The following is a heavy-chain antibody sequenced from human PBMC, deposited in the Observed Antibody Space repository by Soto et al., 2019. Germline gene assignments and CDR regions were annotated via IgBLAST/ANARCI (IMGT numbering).Heavy chain of an antibody. Sequence: GSLRLSCAASGFTVSSNYMSWVRQAPGKGLEWVSVIYSGGSTYYADSVKGRFTISRHNSKNTLYLQMNSLRAEDTAVYYCARASRATMTETPLLDYWGQGTLVTVSS. V-gene: IGHV3-53*04. CDR2: IYSGGST. J-gene: IGHJ4*02. CDR1: GFTVSSNY. CDR3: ARASRATMTETPLLDY. D-gene: IGHD3-22*01.